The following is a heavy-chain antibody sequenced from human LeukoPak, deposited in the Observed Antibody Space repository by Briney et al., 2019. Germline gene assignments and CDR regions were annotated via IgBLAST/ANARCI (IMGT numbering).Heavy chain of an antibody. D-gene: IGHD5-18*01. V-gene: IGHV4-59*01. CDR1: GGSISSYY. J-gene: IGHJ6*03. CDR2: IHYSGST. CDR3: ARATEGGYTYGYFYYYYMDV. Sequence: PSETLSLTCTVSGGSISSYYWSWIRQPPGKGLEWIGYIHYSGSTNYNPSLKSRVTISVDTSKNQFSLKLSSVTAADTAVYYCARATEGGYTYGYFYYYYMDVWGKGTTVTISS.